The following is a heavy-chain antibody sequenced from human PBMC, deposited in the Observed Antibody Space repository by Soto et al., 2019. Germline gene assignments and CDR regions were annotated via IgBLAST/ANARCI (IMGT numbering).Heavy chain of an antibody. CDR1: GGSISSYY. CDR3: ARVRGSGSYYRNHYYYYYGMDV. V-gene: IGHV4-34*01. CDR2: INHSGST. Sequence: SETLSLTCTVSGGSISSYYWSWILQPTGKGLEWIGEINHSGSTNYNPSLKSRVTISVDTSKNQFSLKLSSVTAADTAVYYCARVRGSGSYYRNHYYYYYGMDVWGQGTTVTVSS. D-gene: IGHD3-10*01. J-gene: IGHJ6*02.